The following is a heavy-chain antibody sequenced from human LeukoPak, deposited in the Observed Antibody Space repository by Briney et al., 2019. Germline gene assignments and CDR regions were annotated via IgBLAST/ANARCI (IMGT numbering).Heavy chain of an antibody. D-gene: IGHD3-22*01. CDR1: GFTFSSYA. CDR2: ISGSGGST. CDR3: AKDNPPGYYYDSSGYYYYGMNG. V-gene: IGHV3-23*01. Sequence: PGGSLRFSCAASGFTFSSYAMSWVRQAPGKGLEWVSAISGSGGSTYYADSVKGRFTISRDNSKNTLYLQMNSLRAEDTAVYYCAKDNPPGYYYDSSGYYYYGMNGWGQGTTVTVSS. J-gene: IGHJ6*02.